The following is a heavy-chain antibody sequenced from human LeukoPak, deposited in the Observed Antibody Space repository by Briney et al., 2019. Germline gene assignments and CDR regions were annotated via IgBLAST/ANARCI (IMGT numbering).Heavy chain of an antibody. J-gene: IGHJ4*02. Sequence: HPGGSLRFSCAVSGFTFSNYYFKWVRQAPGKGLEWVSTISASGGSTYYSDSVKGRFTISRDNSKNTLYLQMNSLRADDTAVYYCANLRNAYWGQGTLVTVSS. CDR2: ISASGGST. CDR3: ANLRNAY. CDR1: GFTFSNYY. V-gene: IGHV3-23*01.